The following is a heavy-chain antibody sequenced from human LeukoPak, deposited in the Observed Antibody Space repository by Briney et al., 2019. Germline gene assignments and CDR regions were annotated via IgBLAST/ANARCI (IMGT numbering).Heavy chain of an antibody. CDR2: INTDSSDI. V-gene: IGHV3-21*05. D-gene: IGHD2-2*01. Sequence: PGGSLRLSCAASGFTFSRYAMNWVRQAPGKGLQWVSYINTDSSDIHYADSVKGRFTISRDNARNTLYLQLSSLRAEDSAVYCCARDTFQPGLIDSWGQGTLVTVSS. CDR1: GFTFSRYA. J-gene: IGHJ4*02. CDR3: ARDTFQPGLIDS.